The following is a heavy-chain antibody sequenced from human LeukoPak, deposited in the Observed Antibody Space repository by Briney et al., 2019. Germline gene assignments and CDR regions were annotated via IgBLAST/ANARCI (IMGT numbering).Heavy chain of an antibody. CDR3: AREETYYYDNTGYYFGAFDI. Sequence: VASVKVSCKASGYTFNNYGIAWVRRAPGQGLEWMGWISGFNGDTKYAQKLQGRVTVTTDTSTSTAYMELRSLRSDDTAVYYCAREETYYYDNTGYYFGAFDIWGQGTMVTVSS. CDR2: ISGFNGDT. V-gene: IGHV1-18*01. D-gene: IGHD3-22*01. J-gene: IGHJ3*02. CDR1: GYTFNNYG.